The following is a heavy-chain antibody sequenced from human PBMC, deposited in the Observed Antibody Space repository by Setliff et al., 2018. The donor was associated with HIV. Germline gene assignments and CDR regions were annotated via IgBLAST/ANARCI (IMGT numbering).Heavy chain of an antibody. Sequence: PGESLKISCKDSGYTFSNYCIAWVRQMPGKGLEWMGIIYPGNSDTTYSPSFQGQVTISADKSISTAYLQWSSLKASDTAMYYCAKHLSPGSGWYSKARGMDVWGQGTTVTVSS. CDR2: IYPGNSDT. CDR1: GYTFSNYC. D-gene: IGHD6-19*01. J-gene: IGHJ6*02. V-gene: IGHV5-51*01. CDR3: AKHLSPGSGWYSKARGMDV.